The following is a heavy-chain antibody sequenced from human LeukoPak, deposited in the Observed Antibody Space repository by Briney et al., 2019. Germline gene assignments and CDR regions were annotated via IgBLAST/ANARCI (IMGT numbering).Heavy chain of an antibody. CDR3: AGLAQTGIGGRGYAEF. J-gene: IGHJ4*02. D-gene: IGHD2-2*01. CDR1: GGSISSSRNSHS. V-gene: IGHV4-39*02. CDR2: IYASGSV. Sequence: SETLSHTCTVSGGSISSSRNSHSWCWIRQPPGKGLEWIGTIYASGSVYYNPSLNSRVTISVDTSKNHFSLRLPSATAADTAVYYCAGLAQTGIGGRGYAEFWGQGAPVIVSS.